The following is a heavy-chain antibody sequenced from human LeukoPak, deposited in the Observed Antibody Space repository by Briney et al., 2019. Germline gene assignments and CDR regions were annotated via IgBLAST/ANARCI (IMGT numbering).Heavy chain of an antibody. CDR2: INSDGSST. D-gene: IGHD2-15*01. V-gene: IGHV3-74*01. Sequence: GGSLRLSCAASGFTFSNYWMHWVRQAPGKGLVWVSRINSDGSSTSYADSVKGRFTTSRDNAKNTLYLQMNSLRAEDTAVYYCALIKIADTDFDYWGQGTLVTVSS. CDR1: GFTFSNYW. CDR3: ALIKIADTDFDY. J-gene: IGHJ4*02.